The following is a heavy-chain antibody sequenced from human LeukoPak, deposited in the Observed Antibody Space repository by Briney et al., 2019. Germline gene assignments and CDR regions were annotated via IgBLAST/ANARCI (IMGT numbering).Heavy chain of an antibody. CDR3: ARVVPLAAGYDRAGYYFDY. D-gene: IGHD3-22*01. CDR2: IIPIFGTA. J-gene: IGHJ4*02. CDR1: GGTFSSYA. Sequence: SVKVSCKASGGTFSSYAISWVRQAPGQGLEWMEGIIPIFGTANYGQKFQGRVTITTGESTSTAYMELSSLRSEDTAVYYCARVVPLAAGYDRAGYYFDYWGQGTLVTVSS. V-gene: IGHV1-69*05.